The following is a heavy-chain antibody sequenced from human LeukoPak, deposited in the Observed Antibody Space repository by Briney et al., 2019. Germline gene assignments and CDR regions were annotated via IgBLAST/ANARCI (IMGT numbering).Heavy chain of an antibody. CDR2: IYYSGST. CDR1: GGSISSSSYY. D-gene: IGHD3-3*01. CDR3: ASRLPPITIFGVVPFAFDI. Sequence: PSETLSLTCTVSGGSISSSSYYWGWIRQPPGKGLEWIGSIYYSGSTYYNPSLKSRVTISVDTSKNQFSLKLSSVTAADTAVYYCASRLPPITIFGVVPFAFDIWGQGTMVTVSS. J-gene: IGHJ3*02. V-gene: IGHV4-39*01.